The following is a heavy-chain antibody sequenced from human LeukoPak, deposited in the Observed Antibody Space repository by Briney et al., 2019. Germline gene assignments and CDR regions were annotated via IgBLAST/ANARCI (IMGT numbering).Heavy chain of an antibody. CDR3: ARSRRDSYGFYYFDY. D-gene: IGHD5-18*01. CDR2: IYYSGST. CDR1: GGSISSYY. V-gene: IGHV4-59*01. J-gene: IGHJ4*02. Sequence: PSETLSLICTVSGGSISSYYWSWIRQPSGKGLEWIGYIYYSGSTNYNPSLKSRVTISVDTSKNQFSLKLSSVTAADTAVYYCARSRRDSYGFYYFDYWGQGTLVTVSS.